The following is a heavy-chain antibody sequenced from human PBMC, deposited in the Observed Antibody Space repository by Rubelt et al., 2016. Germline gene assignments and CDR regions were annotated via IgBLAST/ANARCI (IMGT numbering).Heavy chain of an antibody. Sequence: SMHWVRQAPGKGLDWVSYITSSSSSIYYADSVKGRFTISRDNAKNSLYLQMNSLRDKDTAVYYCASLDYWGQGALVTVSS. J-gene: IGHJ4*02. V-gene: IGHV3-48*02. CDR1: S. CDR3: ASLDY. CDR2: ITSSSSSI.